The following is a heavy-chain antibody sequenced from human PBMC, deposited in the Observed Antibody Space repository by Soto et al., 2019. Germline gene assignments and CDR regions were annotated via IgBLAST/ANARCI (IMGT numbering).Heavy chain of an antibody. CDR1: GFTFSDSF. Sequence: QVQLVESGGGLVKPGGSLRLSCAASGFTFSDSFMSWSRQTPGKGLEWLSYISGRAGNIYYADSVRGRFTISRDNAKNSVYLQMYSLRAEDTAVYYCAGYQGPNYMAVWGKGTTVTVS. V-gene: IGHV3-11*01. CDR2: ISGRAGNI. D-gene: IGHD6-13*01. CDR3: AGYQGPNYMAV. J-gene: IGHJ6*03.